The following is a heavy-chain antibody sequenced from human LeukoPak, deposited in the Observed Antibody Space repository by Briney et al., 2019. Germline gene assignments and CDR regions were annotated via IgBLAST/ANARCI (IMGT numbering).Heavy chain of an antibody. J-gene: IGHJ6*02. CDR2: IKQDGSEK. V-gene: IGHV3-7*03. Sequence: GGSLRLSCAASGFTFSSYWMGWVRQAPGKGLEWVANIKQDGSEKYYVDSVKGRFTISRDNAKNSLYLQMNSLRAEDTAVYYCARDYDFWSGPYGMDVWGQGTTVTVSS. D-gene: IGHD3-3*01. CDR3: ARDYDFWSGPYGMDV. CDR1: GFTFSSYW.